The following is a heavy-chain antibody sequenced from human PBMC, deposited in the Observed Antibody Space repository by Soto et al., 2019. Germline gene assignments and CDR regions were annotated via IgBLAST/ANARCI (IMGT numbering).Heavy chain of an antibody. CDR3: ARGYYDSSGYYWVFDY. V-gene: IGHV3-48*01. CDR1: GGHFRSYS. D-gene: IGHD3-22*01. J-gene: IGHJ4*02. CDR2: ISSSSSTI. Sequence: GGSLRLSCAASGGHFRSYSMNWVRQAPGKGLEWVSYISSSSSTIYYADSVKGRFTISRDNAKNSLYLQMNSLRAEDTAVYYCARGYYDSSGYYWVFDYWGQGTLVTVSS.